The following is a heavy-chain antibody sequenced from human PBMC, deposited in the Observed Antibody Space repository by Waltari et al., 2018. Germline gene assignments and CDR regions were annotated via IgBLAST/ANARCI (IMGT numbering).Heavy chain of an antibody. CDR2: IKSKTDGGTT. CDR1: GLTFGNAW. D-gene: IGHD5-18*01. Sequence: EVQLVESGGGLVKPGGSLRLSCSASGLTFGNAWMSWARQAPGKGREWARRIKSKTDGGTTDFAAPVKGRFTTSRDDSKNTLYLQINSLKTEYTAVYYCTTDWTSHSFKWDFDYWGQGTLVTVSS. J-gene: IGHJ4*02. CDR3: TTDWTSHSFKWDFDY. V-gene: IGHV3-15*01.